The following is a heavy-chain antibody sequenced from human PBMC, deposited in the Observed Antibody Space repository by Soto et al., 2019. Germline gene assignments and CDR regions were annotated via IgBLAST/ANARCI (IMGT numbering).Heavy chain of an antibody. J-gene: IGHJ3*02. CDR1: RAHFSSSA. CDR3: AKEAVTTIHGGMGAFDI. D-gene: IGHD5-12*01. V-gene: IGHV1-69*06. Sequence: GASVRFSWTAYRAHFSSSAMSWSREAPGQGPEWMGGLIPIFGTANSAQNFQGKVTITADKSTSTAYMELSSLRAEDTAVSYCAKEAVTTIHGGMGAFDILAHGTMVTVSS. CDR2: LIPIFGTA.